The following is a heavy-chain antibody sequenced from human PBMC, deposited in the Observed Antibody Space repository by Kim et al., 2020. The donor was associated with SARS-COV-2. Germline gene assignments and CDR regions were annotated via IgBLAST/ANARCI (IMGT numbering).Heavy chain of an antibody. V-gene: IGHV3-9*01. CDR1: GFTFDDYA. D-gene: IGHD1-26*01. CDR2: ISWNSGSI. Sequence: GGSLRLSCAASGFTFDDYAMHWVRQAPGKGLEWVSGISWNSGSIGYADSVKGRFTISRDNAKNSLYLQMNSLRAEDTALYYCAKDIRVGATSAFDICGQG. J-gene: IGHJ3*02. CDR3: AKDIRVGATSAFDI.